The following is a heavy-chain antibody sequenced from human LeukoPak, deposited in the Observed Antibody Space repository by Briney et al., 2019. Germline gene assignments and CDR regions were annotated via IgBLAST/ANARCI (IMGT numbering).Heavy chain of an antibody. J-gene: IGHJ4*02. CDR3: AKPGEASNYYFDY. D-gene: IGHD2-21*01. CDR1: GFTFSTYD. Sequence: GGSLRLSCTASGFTFSTYDMSWVRQAPGNGLEWVSTVRVNGRSTYYADSVKGRFTIPRDNSKNTLYLQMNSLRAEDTALYYCAKPGEASNYYFDYWGQGALVTVSS. V-gene: IGHV3-23*01. CDR2: VRVNGRST.